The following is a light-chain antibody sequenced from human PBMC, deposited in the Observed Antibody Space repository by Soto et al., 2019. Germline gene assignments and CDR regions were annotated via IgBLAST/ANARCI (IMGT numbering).Light chain of an antibody. V-gene: IGKV1-5*01. Sequence: DIQMTQSPSTLSASVGDRVTITCRASQSISDWLAWYQQKPGKAPKLLIFDASSLKSGVPSRFSGGRSGTEFTLTISSLQPDDFATYYCQQYNSYSWTFGQGTKVDI. J-gene: IGKJ1*01. CDR3: QQYNSYSWT. CDR1: QSISDW. CDR2: DAS.